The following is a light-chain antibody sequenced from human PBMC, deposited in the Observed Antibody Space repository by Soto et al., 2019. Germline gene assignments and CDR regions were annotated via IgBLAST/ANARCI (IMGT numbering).Light chain of an antibody. J-gene: IGKJ2*01. CDR3: QQYHDWPLYT. CDR2: GAS. CDR1: QNINSN. V-gene: IGKV3-15*01. Sequence: EIVMTQSPPTVSVSPGERATLSCRASQNINSNLAWYQQKPGQAPRLLISGASTRATGIPARFSGSGSGTEFTLSISSLQSEDFAVYYCQQYHDWPLYTFGQGTKLEIK.